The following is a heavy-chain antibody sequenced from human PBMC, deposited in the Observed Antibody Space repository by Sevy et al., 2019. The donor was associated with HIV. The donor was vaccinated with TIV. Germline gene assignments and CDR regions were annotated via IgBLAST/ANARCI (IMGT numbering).Heavy chain of an antibody. CDR1: GFTFSSYE. CDR3: ARVARGWFGELYYYYYGMDV. D-gene: IGHD3-10*01. V-gene: IGHV3-48*03. CDR2: ISSSGSTI. Sequence: GGSLRLSCAASGFTFSSYEMNWVRQAPGKGLEWVSYISSSGSTIYYADSVKGRFTISRDNAKNSRYLQMNSLRAEDTAVYYCARVARGWFGELYYYYYGMDVWGQGTTVTVSS. J-gene: IGHJ6*02.